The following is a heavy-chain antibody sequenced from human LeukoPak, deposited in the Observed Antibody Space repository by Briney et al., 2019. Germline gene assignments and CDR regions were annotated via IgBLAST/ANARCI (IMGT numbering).Heavy chain of an antibody. V-gene: IGHV4-59*08. J-gene: IGHJ4*02. CDR2: IYYSGSA. D-gene: IGHD3-16*02. CDR1: GGSISSYY. CDR3: ARHLVNRRQGFDY. Sequence: SETLSLTCTVSGGSISSYYWSWIRQPPGKGLEWIGNIYYSGSANYNPSLQSRVTISVDTSRNHFSLQLSSVTAADTAVYCCARHLVNRRQGFDYWGQGTLLTVSS.